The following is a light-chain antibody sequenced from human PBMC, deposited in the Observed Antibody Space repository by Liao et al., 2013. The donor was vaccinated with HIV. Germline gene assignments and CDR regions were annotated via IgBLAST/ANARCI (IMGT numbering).Light chain of an antibody. Sequence: SYELTQPPSVSVAPGKTARIPCGGNNIGSKTVHWYQQKPGQAPVLVIHKDSERRSGIPERFSGSSSGTTVTLTINGAQVEDEADYYCYAVADNIWVFGGGTKLTVL. CDR3: YAVADNIWV. J-gene: IGLJ3*02. CDR1: NIGSKT. V-gene: IGLV3-21*01. CDR2: KDS.